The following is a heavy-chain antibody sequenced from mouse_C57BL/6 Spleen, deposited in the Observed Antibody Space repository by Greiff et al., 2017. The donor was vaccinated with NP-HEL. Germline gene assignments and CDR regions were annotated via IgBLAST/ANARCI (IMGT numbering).Heavy chain of an antibody. CDR3: ARADYYGAWFAY. CDR2: ISDGGSYT. V-gene: IGHV5-4*01. J-gene: IGHJ3*01. Sequence: EVHLVESGGGLVKPGGSLKLSCAASGFTFSSYAMSWVRQTPEKRLEWVATISDGGSYTYYPANVKGRFTISRENAKNNVYLQMSHLKSEDTAMYYWARADYYGAWFAYWGQGTLVTVSA. D-gene: IGHD1-1*01. CDR1: GFTFSSYA.